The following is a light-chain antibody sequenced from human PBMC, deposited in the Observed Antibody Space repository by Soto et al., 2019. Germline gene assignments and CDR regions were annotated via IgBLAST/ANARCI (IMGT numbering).Light chain of an antibody. CDR3: QQYNNWPPYT. J-gene: IGKJ2*01. V-gene: IGKV3-15*01. Sequence: EIVMTQSPGTLSVSPGERATLSCRASQSISRNLAWFQQKPGRAPRLLIYGVSTRATGIPARFSGSGSETEFTLTISSLQSEDFAVYYWQQYNNWPPYTFGQGTKLEIK. CDR1: QSISRN. CDR2: GVS.